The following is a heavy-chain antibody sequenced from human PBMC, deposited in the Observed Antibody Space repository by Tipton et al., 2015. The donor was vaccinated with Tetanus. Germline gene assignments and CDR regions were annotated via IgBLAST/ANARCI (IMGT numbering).Heavy chain of an antibody. CDR2: SRNLAKNYAT. D-gene: IGHD6-19*01. CDR3: VRDGGSSGWLAY. J-gene: IGHJ4*02. V-gene: IGHV3-73*01. Sequence: SLRLSCVASGFTFRSYWMSWVRQAPGKGLEWIGHSRNLAKNYATVYAASVGGRFTISRDDSKNTAYLQMDSLRVEDTAVYYCVRDGGSSGWLAYWGQGTLVTVSS. CDR1: GFTFRSYW.